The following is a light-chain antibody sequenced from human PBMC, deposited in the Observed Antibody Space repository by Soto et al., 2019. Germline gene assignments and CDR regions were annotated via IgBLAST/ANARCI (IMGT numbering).Light chain of an antibody. CDR1: SSDVGSYNR. Sequence: QPVLTQPPSVSGSPGQSVTISCTGTSSDVGSYNRVSWYQQPPGTAPKLMIYEVGNRPSGVPDRFSGSKSGNTASLTISGLQAEDEADYYCSSYTSSSSYVFGTGTKLTVL. CDR3: SSYTSSSSYV. V-gene: IGLV2-18*02. J-gene: IGLJ1*01. CDR2: EVG.